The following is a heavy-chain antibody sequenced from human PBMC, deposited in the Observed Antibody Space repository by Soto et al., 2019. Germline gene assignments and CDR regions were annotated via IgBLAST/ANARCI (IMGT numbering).Heavy chain of an antibody. CDR2: IDAGNGNT. J-gene: IGHJ4*02. V-gene: IGHV1-3*01. D-gene: IGHD3-9*01. CDR1: GYTFTRNA. CDR3: ARPETDYSRFDY. Sequence: GASVKVSCKASGYTFTRNAIHWVRQAPGQRLEWIGKIDAGNGNTKYSQKFQGRVTITRDTSASAAYMELSTLGSEDTSIYYCARPETDYSRFDYWGQGTLVTVSS.